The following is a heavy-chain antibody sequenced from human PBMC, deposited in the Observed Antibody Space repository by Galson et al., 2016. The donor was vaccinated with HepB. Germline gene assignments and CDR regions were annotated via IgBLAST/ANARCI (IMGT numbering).Heavy chain of an antibody. D-gene: IGHD2-15*01. J-gene: IGHJ5*02. CDR3: ARGGASCSGGSCYFWFDP. CDR1: GFTFGSYS. CDR2: ISSSSSTV. V-gene: IGHV3-48*01. Sequence: SLRLSCAASGFTFGSYSMNWVRQAPGKGLEWVSYISSSSSTVYYADSVKGRFTISGDNAKNSLYLQMNSLRTEDTAVYYCARGGASCSGGSCYFWFDPWGQGTPVTVSS.